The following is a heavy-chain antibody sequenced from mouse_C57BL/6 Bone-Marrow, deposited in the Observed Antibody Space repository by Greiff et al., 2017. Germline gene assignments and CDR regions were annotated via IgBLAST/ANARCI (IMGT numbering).Heavy chain of an antibody. CDR1: GFNIKDYY. V-gene: IGHV14-2*01. CDR3: ARPYYGYDGDY. CDR2: IDPEDGET. Sequence: VQLQQSGAELVKPGASVKLSCTASGFNIKDYYMHWVKQRTEQGLEWIGRIDPEDGETKYAPKFQGKATMTADTSSNTAYPQLSSLTSDDTAVYYCARPYYGYDGDYWGQGTTLTVSS. J-gene: IGHJ2*01. D-gene: IGHD2-9*01.